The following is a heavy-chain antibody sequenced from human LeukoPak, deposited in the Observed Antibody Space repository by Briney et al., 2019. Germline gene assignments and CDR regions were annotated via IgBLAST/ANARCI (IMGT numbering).Heavy chain of an antibody. D-gene: IGHD3-22*01. V-gene: IGHV1-69*04. J-gene: IGHJ4*02. CDR1: GGTFSSYA. Sequence: ASVKVSCKAFGGTFSSYAISWVRQAPGQGLEWMGRIIPILGIANYAQKFQGRVTITADKSTSTAYMELSSLRSEDTAVYYCARDHSGYYDSSGYLDYWGQGTLVTVSS. CDR2: IIPILGIA. CDR3: ARDHSGYYDSSGYLDY.